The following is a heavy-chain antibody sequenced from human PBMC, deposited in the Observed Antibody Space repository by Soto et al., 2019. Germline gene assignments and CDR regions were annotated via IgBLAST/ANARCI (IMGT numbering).Heavy chain of an antibody. J-gene: IGHJ4*02. V-gene: IGHV2-5*02. CDR3: ARGGWTTYYSPFFDY. Sequence: QITLKESGPTLVRPTQTLTLTCTFSGFSLSSSGVGVGWIRQPPGKALEWLALIYWDDDKRYSPSLKSRLTINKETSQNQVVLTLTKLDTVDTATYYCARGGWTTYYSPFFDYWGQGTLVTVSS. CDR2: IYWDDDK. D-gene: IGHD3-10*01. CDR1: GFSLSSSGVG.